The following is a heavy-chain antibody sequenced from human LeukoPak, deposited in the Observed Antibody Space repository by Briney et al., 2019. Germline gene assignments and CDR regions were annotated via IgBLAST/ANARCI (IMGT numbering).Heavy chain of an antibody. CDR1: GYTFTSYG. CDR2: ISAYNGNT. D-gene: IGHD1-26*01. CDR3: ARSPRVGPLVGANDI. Sequence: ASVKVSCKASGYTFTSYGISWVRQAPGQGLEWMGWISAYNGNTNYAQKLQGRVTMTTDTSTSTAYMVLRSLRSDDTAVYYCARSPRVGPLVGANDIWGQGTMVTVSS. V-gene: IGHV1-18*01. J-gene: IGHJ3*02.